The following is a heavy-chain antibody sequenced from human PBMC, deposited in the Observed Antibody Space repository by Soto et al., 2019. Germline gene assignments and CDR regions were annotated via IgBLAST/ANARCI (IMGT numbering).Heavy chain of an antibody. CDR1: GFTFSSYA. V-gene: IGHV3-33*08. CDR3: ARDSVADFSFDY. D-gene: IGHD6-19*01. CDR2: IWDSGSNK. J-gene: IGHJ4*02. Sequence: PGGSLRLSCAASGFTFSSYAMSWVRQAPGKGLEWVAAIWDSGSNKYYADSVKGRFTISRDNSKNTLYLQMNSLRAEDTAVYYCARDSVADFSFDYWGQGTLVTVSS.